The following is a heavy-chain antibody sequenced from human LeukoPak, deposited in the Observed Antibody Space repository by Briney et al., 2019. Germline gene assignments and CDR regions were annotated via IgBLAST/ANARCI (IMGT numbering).Heavy chain of an antibody. Sequence: SETLSLTCAVYGGSFSGYYWSWIRQPPGKGLEWIGEINHSGSTNYNPSLKSRVTISVDTSKNQFSLKLSSVTAADTAVYYCARGWVFTMVRDHYYGMDVWGKGTTVTVSS. V-gene: IGHV4-34*01. CDR1: GGSFSGYY. CDR3: ARGWVFTMVRDHYYGMDV. CDR2: INHSGST. J-gene: IGHJ6*04. D-gene: IGHD3-10*01.